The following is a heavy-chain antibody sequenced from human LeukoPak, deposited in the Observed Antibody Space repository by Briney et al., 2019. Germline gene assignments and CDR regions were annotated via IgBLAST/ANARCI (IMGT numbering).Heavy chain of an antibody. CDR3: ARESSVTATY. J-gene: IGHJ4*02. CDR2: IYHSGST. V-gene: IGHV4-38-2*02. CDR1: GYSISSGYY. Sequence: PSETLSLTCTVSGYSISSGYYWGWIRQPPGKGLEWIGSIYHSGSTYYNPSLKSRVTISVDTSNDQFSLELTSVTAADTAVCYCARESSVTATYWGQGTLVIVSS. D-gene: IGHD2-15*01.